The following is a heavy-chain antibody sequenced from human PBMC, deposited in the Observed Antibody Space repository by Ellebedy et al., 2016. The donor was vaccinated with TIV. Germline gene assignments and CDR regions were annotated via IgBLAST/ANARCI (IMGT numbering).Heavy chain of an antibody. J-gene: IGHJ4*02. Sequence: GGSLTLSXAVSGFTFSSYGMYWVRQAPGKGLECVALICPDGSKKNYVDSVKGRFTISRDNFKNTVYLQMNSLRDEDTAVYYCARSSRGRGDYFDYWGQGILVTVSS. CDR1: GFTFSSYG. CDR3: ARSSRGRGDYFDY. D-gene: IGHD3-16*01. CDR2: ICPDGSKK. V-gene: IGHV3-33*01.